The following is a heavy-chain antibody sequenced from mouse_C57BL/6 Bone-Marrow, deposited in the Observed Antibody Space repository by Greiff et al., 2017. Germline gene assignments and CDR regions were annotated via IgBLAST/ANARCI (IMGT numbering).Heavy chain of an antibody. CDR1: GYTFTSYW. D-gene: IGHD1-1*01. V-gene: IGHV1-53*01. CDR2: INPSNGGT. Sequence: QVQLQQPGTELVKPGASVKLSCKASGYTFTSYWMHWVKQRPGQGLEWIGNINPSNGGTNYNEKFKSKATLTVDNSSSTAYMQLSSLTSEDSAVYYCASFITTVGTFDYWGQGTTLTVSS. J-gene: IGHJ2*01. CDR3: ASFITTVGTFDY.